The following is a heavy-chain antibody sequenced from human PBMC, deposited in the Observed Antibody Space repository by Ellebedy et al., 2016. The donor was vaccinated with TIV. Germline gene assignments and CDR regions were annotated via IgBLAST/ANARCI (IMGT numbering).Heavy chain of an antibody. V-gene: IGHV4-39*01. D-gene: IGHD2-21*01. CDR3: ARIDPWQPIDD. CDR2: VYYSGSP. CDR1: GVSMSSDDQY. Sequence: MPSETLSLTCTVSGVSMSSDDQYGGWIRQPPGEGLEWIGSVYYSGSPYYNPSFKSRVTLSADTSKNQFSLNMRAVTAADTAVYYCARIDPWQPIDDWGQGILVTVSS. J-gene: IGHJ4*02.